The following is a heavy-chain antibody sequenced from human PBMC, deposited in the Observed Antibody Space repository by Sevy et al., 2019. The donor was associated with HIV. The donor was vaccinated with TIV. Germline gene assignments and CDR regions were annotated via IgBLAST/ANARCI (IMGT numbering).Heavy chain of an antibody. D-gene: IGHD7-27*01. J-gene: IGHJ4*02. V-gene: IGHV3-23*01. Sequence: GGSLRLSCEASGFTFSSYGMSWVRQAPGKGLEWVSYISGTGGSTDYADSVKGRFTISRDNSKNTLYIHMISFRAEDTAVYFCAKDGGRNWDQFFFDSWGQGTLVTVSS. CDR2: ISGTGGST. CDR1: GFTFSSYG. CDR3: AKDGGRNWDQFFFDS.